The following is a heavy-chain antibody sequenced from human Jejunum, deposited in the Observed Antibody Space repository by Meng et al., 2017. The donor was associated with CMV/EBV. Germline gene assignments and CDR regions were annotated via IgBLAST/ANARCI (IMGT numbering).Heavy chain of an antibody. V-gene: IGHV3-9*01. CDR1: GFRFDDYA. Sequence: GFRFDDYAINWCRQAPGKGLAWISGIVWNSRGIGYADSVKGRFIISRDNAKNSLYLQMNSLRAEDTAIYYCAKTTSSSWGHYYFDYWGQGALVTVSS. D-gene: IGHD6-13*01. J-gene: IGHJ4*02. CDR3: AKTTSSSWGHYYFDY. CDR2: IVWNSRGI.